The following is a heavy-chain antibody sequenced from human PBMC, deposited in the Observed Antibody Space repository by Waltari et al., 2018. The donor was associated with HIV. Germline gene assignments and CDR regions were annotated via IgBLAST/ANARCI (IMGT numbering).Heavy chain of an antibody. J-gene: IGHJ6*02. D-gene: IGHD4-17*01. V-gene: IGHV3-21*01. CDR3: ATTVANQYYYGMDV. CDR2: ISSSSSYI. CDR1: GFTLSNYS. Sequence: DVQLVESGGGLVKPGGSRGLSCAAPGFTLSNYSMNWVRQAPGKGLEWVSSISSSSSYIYYADSVKGRFTISRDNAKNSLYLQMNSLRAEDTAVYYCATTVANQYYYGMDVWGQGTTVTVSS.